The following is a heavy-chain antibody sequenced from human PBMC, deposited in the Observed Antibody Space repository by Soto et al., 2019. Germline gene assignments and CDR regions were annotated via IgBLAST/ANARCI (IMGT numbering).Heavy chain of an antibody. CDR2: IWYDGSDK. CDR3: AREHYSNSAMGLDY. J-gene: IGHJ4*02. V-gene: IGHV3-33*01. Sequence: AGSLRLSCAASGFTFSNYGMHWVRQAPGKGLEWVAVIWYDGSDKYYADSVKGRFTISRANLRNTLYLQMNSLRAEDTAVYFCAREHYSNSAMGLDYWGQGTLVTVSS. D-gene: IGHD2-21*01. CDR1: GFTFSNYG.